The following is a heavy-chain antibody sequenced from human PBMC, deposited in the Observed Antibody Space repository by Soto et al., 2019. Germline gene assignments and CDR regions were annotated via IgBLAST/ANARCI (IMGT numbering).Heavy chain of an antibody. J-gene: IGHJ4*02. Sequence: EVQLVESGGGLVPPGGSVRLSCAASGFIFKMYWMHWVRQSPGKGLVWISRIYNDGTYSDYADSVRGRFTISRDNVNETLYLHMNNLRAEDSGLDYCTRGPRPISPGTGAYLGQGTQVTVSS. D-gene: IGHD3-10*01. CDR3: TRGPRPISPGTGAY. CDR1: GFIFKMYW. CDR2: IYNDGTYS. V-gene: IGHV3-74*01.